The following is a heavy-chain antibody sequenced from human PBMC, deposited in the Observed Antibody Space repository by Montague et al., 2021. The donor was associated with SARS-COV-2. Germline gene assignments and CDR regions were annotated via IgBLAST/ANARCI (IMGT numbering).Heavy chain of an antibody. D-gene: IGHD1-26*01. CDR3: AKDIVRIVGGYYYYYGMDV. V-gene: IGHV3-9*01. J-gene: IGHJ6*02. Sequence: SLRLSSAASGFTFGDYAMHWVRQAPGKGLEWVSGISWNSGSIGYADSVKGRFTIPRDNAKNSLYLQMNSLRAEDTALYYCAKDIVRIVGGYYYYYGMDVWGQGTTVTVSS. CDR1: GFTFGDYA. CDR2: ISWNSGSI.